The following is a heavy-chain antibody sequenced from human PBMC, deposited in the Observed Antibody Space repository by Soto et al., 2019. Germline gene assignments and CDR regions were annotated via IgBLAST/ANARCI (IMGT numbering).Heavy chain of an antibody. CDR3: ARAPDGYCSGGSCYWSFDL. Sequence: QVQLVQSGAEVKKPGSSVKVSCKASGGTFSSYAISWVRQAPGQGLEWMGGIIPIFGTANYAQKFQGRVTITADESTSKAYMELSSLRSEDTAVYYCARAPDGYCSGGSCYWSFDLWGRGTLVTVSS. V-gene: IGHV1-69*12. CDR1: GGTFSSYA. D-gene: IGHD2-15*01. CDR2: IIPIFGTA. J-gene: IGHJ2*01.